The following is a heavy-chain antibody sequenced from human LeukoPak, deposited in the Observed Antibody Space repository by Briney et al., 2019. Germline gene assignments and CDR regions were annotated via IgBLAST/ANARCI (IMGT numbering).Heavy chain of an antibody. CDR3: AKHFGYYYYGMDV. D-gene: IGHD3-10*01. CDR2: ISGSGGST. V-gene: IGHV3-23*01. J-gene: IGHJ6*02. Sequence: GGSLRLSCAASGFTFSSYTMNWVRQAPGKGLEWVSAISGSGGSTYYADSVKGRFTISRDNSKNTLYLQMNSLRAEDTAVYYCAKHFGYYYYGMDVWGQGTTVTVSS. CDR1: GFTFSSYT.